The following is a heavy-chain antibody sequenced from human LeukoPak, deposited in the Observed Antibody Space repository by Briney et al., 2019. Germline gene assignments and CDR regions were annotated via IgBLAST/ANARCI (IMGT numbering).Heavy chain of an antibody. D-gene: IGHD3-9*01. Sequence: SETMSLTCAVSGYSISSGHYWGWIRQPPGKGLEWIGSIYHSGSTYYNPSLKSRVTISVDTSKNQFSLKLSSVTAADTAVYYCARQAGYFDWLDYWGQGTLVTVPS. CDR3: ARQAGYFDWLDY. CDR2: IYHSGST. V-gene: IGHV4-38-2*01. CDR1: GYSISSGHY. J-gene: IGHJ4*02.